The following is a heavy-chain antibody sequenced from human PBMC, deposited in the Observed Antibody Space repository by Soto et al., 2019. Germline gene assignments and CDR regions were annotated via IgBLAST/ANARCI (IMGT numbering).Heavy chain of an antibody. Sequence: GGSLRLSCAASGFTFSSYGMHWVRQAPGKGLEWVAVISYDGSNKYYADSVKGRFTISRDNSKNTLYLQMNSLRAEDTAVYYCAKEGGPTYYDFWSGYYITGAPYYYYYYMDVWGKGTTVTVSS. CDR3: AKEGGPTYYDFWSGYYITGAPYYYYYYMDV. CDR2: ISYDGSNK. V-gene: IGHV3-30*18. D-gene: IGHD3-3*01. J-gene: IGHJ6*03. CDR1: GFTFSSYG.